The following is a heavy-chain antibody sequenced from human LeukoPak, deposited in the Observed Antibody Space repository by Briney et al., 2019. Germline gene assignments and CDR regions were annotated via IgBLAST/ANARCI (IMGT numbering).Heavy chain of an antibody. J-gene: IGHJ4*02. CDR1: GGSISSYY. D-gene: IGHD3-22*01. V-gene: IGHV4-59*08. Sequence: SETLSLTCTVSGGSISSYYWSWIRQPPGKGLEWIGYIYYSGSTNYNPSLKSRVTISVDTSKNQFSLKLSSVTAAYTAVYYCARHPSGWRGESIDYWGQGTLVTVSS. CDR2: IYYSGST. CDR3: ARHPSGWRGESIDY.